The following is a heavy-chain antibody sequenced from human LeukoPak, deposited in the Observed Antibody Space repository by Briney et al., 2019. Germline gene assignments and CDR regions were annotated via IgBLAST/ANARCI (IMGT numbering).Heavy chain of an antibody. D-gene: IGHD1-26*01. Sequence: SETLSLTCTVSGGSISSSSYYWGWIRQPPGKGLEWIGSTYYSGSTYYNPSLKSRVTISVDTSKNRFSLKLSSVTAADTAVYYCARLSGGLVGARGIWGQGTMVTVSS. CDR1: GGSISSSSYY. CDR2: TYYSGST. CDR3: ARLSGGLVGARGI. J-gene: IGHJ3*02. V-gene: IGHV4-39*01.